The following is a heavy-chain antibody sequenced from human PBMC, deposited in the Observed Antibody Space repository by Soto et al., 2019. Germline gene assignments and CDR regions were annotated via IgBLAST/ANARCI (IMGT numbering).Heavy chain of an antibody. V-gene: IGHV1-46*01. CDR1: GYTFTSYY. CDR3: ARALVITMLTPEAYYYGMDV. J-gene: IGHJ6*02. D-gene: IGHD3-10*02. CDR2: INPSGGST. Sequence: ASVKVSCKASGYTFTSYYMHWLRQSPGQGLEWMGIINPSGGSTSYAQKFQGRVTMTRDTSTSTVYMELSSLRSEDTAVYYCARALVITMLTPEAYYYGMDVWGQGTTVTVSS.